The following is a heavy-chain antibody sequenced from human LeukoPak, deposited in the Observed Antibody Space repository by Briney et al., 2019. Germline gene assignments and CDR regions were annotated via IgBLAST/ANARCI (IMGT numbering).Heavy chain of an antibody. D-gene: IGHD3-22*01. V-gene: IGHV4-31*03. CDR1: GGSISSGGYY. Sequence: PSETLSLTCTVSGGSISSGGYYLSWIRQHPGKGLEWIGYIYYSGSTYYNPSLKSRVTISVDTSKNQFSLKLSSVTAADTAVYYCARDVVVIRAFDIWGQGTMVTVSS. CDR2: IYYSGST. J-gene: IGHJ3*02. CDR3: ARDVVVIRAFDI.